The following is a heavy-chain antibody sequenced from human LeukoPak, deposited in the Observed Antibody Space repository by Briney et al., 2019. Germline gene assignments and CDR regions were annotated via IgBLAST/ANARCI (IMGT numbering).Heavy chain of an antibody. CDR1: GVSISSGGYY. V-gene: IGHV4-31*03. J-gene: IGHJ3*02. CDR3: ARDHNLSRIQPGVYLWFYAFEI. D-gene: IGHD2-8*01. CDR2: IYYSGST. Sequence: PSQTLSLTCTVSGVSISSGGYYWSWIRQHPGKGLQWIGYIYYSGSTYYNPSLKSRVTISVDTSKSQFSLKLNSVTAADTAVYYCARDHNLSRIQPGVYLWFYAFEIWGQGTMVTVSS.